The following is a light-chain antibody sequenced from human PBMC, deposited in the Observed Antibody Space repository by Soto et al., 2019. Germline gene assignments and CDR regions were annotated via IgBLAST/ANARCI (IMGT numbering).Light chain of an antibody. Sequence: EIVLTQSPANLSLSPGERATLSCRATQSASSYFAWYQQKPGQPPRLLIYDTSNRATGIPARVSGSASGTDVSPTISRLEREGSAVYYCHQCTDWLFGRRTNVEVE. CDR3: HQCTDWL. CDR1: QSASSY. J-gene: IGKJ4*01. V-gene: IGKV3-11*01. CDR2: DTS.